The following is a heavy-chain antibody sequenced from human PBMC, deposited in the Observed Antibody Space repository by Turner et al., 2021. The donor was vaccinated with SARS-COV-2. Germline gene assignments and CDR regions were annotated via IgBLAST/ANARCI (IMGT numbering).Heavy chain of an antibody. J-gene: IGHJ4*02. V-gene: IGHV3-74*01. CDR2: ISSDGSST. D-gene: IGHD6-19*01. Sequence: EVQLVESGGGLGQPGGSLRLSCAVSGLTFSSHYFHWVRQAPGKGLVWVSRISSDGSSTTYADFVGGRFTISRDNAKNTLYLQMDSLRVEDTAVHYCARGWNQGNYDKWGQGTLVTVSS. CDR3: ARGWNQGNYDK. CDR1: GLTFSSHY.